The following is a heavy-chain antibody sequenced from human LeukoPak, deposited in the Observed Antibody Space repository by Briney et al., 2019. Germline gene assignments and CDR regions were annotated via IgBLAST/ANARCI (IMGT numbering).Heavy chain of an antibody. CDR1: GGSISSYY. V-gene: IGHV4-59*08. D-gene: IGHD3-10*01. Sequence: SETLSLTCTVTGGSISSYYWSWIRQPPGKGLEWIGSIYHSGSTYYNPSLKSRVTISVDTSKNQFSLKLSSVTAADTAVYYCARYGEDYYGSGSRYYYYMDVWGKGTTVTVSS. J-gene: IGHJ6*03. CDR2: IYHSGST. CDR3: ARYGEDYYGSGSRYYYYMDV.